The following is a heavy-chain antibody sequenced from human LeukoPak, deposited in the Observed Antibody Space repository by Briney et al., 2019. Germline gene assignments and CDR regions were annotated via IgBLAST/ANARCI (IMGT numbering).Heavy chain of an antibody. D-gene: IGHD3-22*01. Sequence: SVKVSCKASGGTFSSYAISWVRQAPGQGLGWMGGIIPIFGTANYAQKFQGRVTITTDESTSTAYMELSSLRSEDTAVYYCARDLVRRDSSGHYWPEYSDYWGQGTLVTVSS. CDR1: GGTFSSYA. J-gene: IGHJ4*02. CDR3: ARDLVRRDSSGHYWPEYSDY. V-gene: IGHV1-69*05. CDR2: IIPIFGTA.